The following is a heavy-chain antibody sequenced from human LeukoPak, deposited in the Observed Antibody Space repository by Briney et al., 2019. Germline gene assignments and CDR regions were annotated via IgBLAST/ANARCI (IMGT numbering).Heavy chain of an antibody. D-gene: IGHD3-16*01. CDR3: ARIDYDRSYY. J-gene: IGHJ4*02. CDR1: VGSSSSSNYY. V-gene: IGHV4-39*01. Sequence: SETLSLTCAVSVGSSSSSNYYWDWIRQPPGKGLEWIGSVYYSGTTYYNPSLKSRVTVSIDTSKKQFSLKVSSVTAADTAIYYCARIDYDRSYYSGQGILVTVSS. CDR2: VYYSGTT.